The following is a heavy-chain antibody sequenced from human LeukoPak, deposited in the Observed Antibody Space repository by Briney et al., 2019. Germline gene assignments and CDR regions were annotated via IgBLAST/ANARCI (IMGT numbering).Heavy chain of an antibody. D-gene: IGHD3-10*01. V-gene: IGHV1-18*01. J-gene: IGHJ4*02. CDR1: GYTFTSYG. CDR3: ARSSMVRGVMLDY. Sequence: GASVKVSCKASGYTFTSYGISWVRQAPGQGLEWMGWISAYNDNTNYAQKLQGRVTMITDTSTSTAYMELRSLRFDDTAVYYCARSSMVRGVMLDYWGQGTLVTVSS. CDR2: ISAYNDNT.